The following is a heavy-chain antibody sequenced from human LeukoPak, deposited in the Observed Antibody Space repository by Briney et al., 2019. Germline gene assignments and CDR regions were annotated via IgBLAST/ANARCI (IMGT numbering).Heavy chain of an antibody. V-gene: IGHV3-23*01. CDR2: ISDSGGST. D-gene: IGHD3-22*01. CDR1: GFTFSSYG. Sequence: GSLRLSCAASGFTFSSYGMTWVRQAPGKGLEWVSTISDSGGSTPYADSVKGRFTISRDNSKNTLYLQMNSLRAEDTAVYYCAKGKAYYYDSSGHRYFDYWGQGTLVTVSS. J-gene: IGHJ4*02. CDR3: AKGKAYYYDSSGHRYFDY.